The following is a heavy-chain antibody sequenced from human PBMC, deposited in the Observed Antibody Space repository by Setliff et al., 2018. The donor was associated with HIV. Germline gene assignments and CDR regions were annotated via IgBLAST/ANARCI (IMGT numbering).Heavy chain of an antibody. V-gene: IGHV3-30*02. CDR3: AKDISGYSY. CDR1: GFMFSSHG. J-gene: IGHJ4*02. Sequence: GGSLSLSCVASGFMFSSHGMHWVRQAPGKGLECLAFIRADGINKYHADSVKGRFTIARDNSKKTLYLEMNNLRTEDTAVYYCAKDISGYSYWGQGTPVTSPQ. CDR2: IRADGINK. D-gene: IGHD3-22*01.